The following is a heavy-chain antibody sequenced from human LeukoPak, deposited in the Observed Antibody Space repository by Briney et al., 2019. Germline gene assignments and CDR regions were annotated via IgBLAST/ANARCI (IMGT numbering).Heavy chain of an antibody. CDR3: AREYYGGGYYAMDV. CDR1: GFTVSSNY. V-gene: IGHV3-66*01. J-gene: IGHJ6*02. Sequence: GGSLRLSCAASGFTVSSNYMSWVRQAPGKGLEWVSVIYSGGSTYYADSVKGRFTISRDNSKNTLYLQMSSLRAEDTAVYYCAREYYGGGYYAMDVRGQGTTVTVSS. CDR2: IYSGGST. D-gene: IGHD3-10*02.